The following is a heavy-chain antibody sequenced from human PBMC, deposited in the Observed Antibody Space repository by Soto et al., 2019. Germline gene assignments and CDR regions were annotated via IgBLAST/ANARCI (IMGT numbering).Heavy chain of an antibody. CDR2: IYHSGKT. CDR1: GGSISDSVW. Sequence: QVQLQESGPRLVKPSGTLSLTCDVSGGSISDSVWWNWVRQAPGKGLEWIGEIYHSGKTYYNPSLKSRVTISIDKSKNQVSLTLDFVTAVDTAIYYCATTREAIIHLYYFDFWGQGTLVTVSS. CDR3: ATTREAIIHLYYFDF. J-gene: IGHJ4*02. V-gene: IGHV4-4*02. D-gene: IGHD3-10*01.